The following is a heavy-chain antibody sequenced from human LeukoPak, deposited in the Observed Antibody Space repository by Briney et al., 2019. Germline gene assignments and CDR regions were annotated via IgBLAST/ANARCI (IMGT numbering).Heavy chain of an antibody. V-gene: IGHV1-8*01. D-gene: IGHD6-13*01. CDR1: GYTFTSYD. CDR2: MNPNSGNT. Sequence: GASVKVSCKASGYTFTSYDINWVRQATGQGLEWMGWMNPNSGNTGYAQKFQGRVTMTRDTSISTAYMELSSLRSEDTAVYYCARSIAATSTGIYYFDYWGQGTLVTVSS. CDR3: ARSIAATSTGIYYFDY. J-gene: IGHJ4*02.